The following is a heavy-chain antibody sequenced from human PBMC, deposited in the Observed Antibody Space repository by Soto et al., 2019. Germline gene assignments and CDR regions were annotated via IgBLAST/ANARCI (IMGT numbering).Heavy chain of an antibody. J-gene: IGHJ6*02. CDR2: ISAYNGNT. Sequence: SVKVSCKASGSPFTSYGSISVRQDHGQGLEWMGWISAYNGNTNYAQKLQGRVTMTTDTSTSTAYMELRSLRSDDTAVYYCARERMVRGVMGHYYYYYGMDVWGQGTTVTVPS. D-gene: IGHD3-10*01. CDR3: ARERMVRGVMGHYYYYYGMDV. CDR1: GSPFTSYG. V-gene: IGHV1-18*01.